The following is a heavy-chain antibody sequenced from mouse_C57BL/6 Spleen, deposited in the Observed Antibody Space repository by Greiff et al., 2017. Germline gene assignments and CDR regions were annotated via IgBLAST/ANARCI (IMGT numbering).Heavy chain of an antibody. CDR2: IYPGSGST. V-gene: IGHV1-55*01. Sequence: VQLQQSGAELVKPGASVKMSCKASGYTFTSYWITWVKQRPGQGLEWIGDIYPGSGSTNYNEKFKSKATLTVDTSSSTAYMQLSSLTSEDSAVYYCAREGLYSNSFAYWGQGTLVTVSA. CDR1: GYTFTSYW. J-gene: IGHJ3*01. CDR3: AREGLYSNSFAY. D-gene: IGHD2-5*01.